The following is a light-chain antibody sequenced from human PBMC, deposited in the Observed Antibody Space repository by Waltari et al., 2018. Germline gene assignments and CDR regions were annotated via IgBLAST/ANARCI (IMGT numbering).Light chain of an antibody. Sequence: DIQMTQSPSSLSASVGDRVTITCRASQAISNYIAWYQQKPGTAPNLLIYAASTLQSGVPSRFSRSGSGTVFTLTISSLQPEDVATYYCQKYDSAATWTFGQGTKVEIK. J-gene: IGKJ1*01. CDR1: QAISNY. CDR2: AAS. CDR3: QKYDSAATWT. V-gene: IGKV1-27*01.